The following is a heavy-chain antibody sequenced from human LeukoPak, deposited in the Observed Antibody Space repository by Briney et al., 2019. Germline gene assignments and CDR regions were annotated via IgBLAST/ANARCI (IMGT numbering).Heavy chain of an antibody. CDR2: IYTSGST. Sequence: TSETLSLTCTVSGGSISSYYWSWIRQPPGKGLEWIGYIYTSGSTNYNPSLKSRVTISVDTSKNQFSLKLSSVTAADTAVYYCASLYCTNGVCPYYYYYMDVWGKGTTVTVSS. J-gene: IGHJ6*03. CDR3: ASLYCTNGVCPYYYYYMDV. V-gene: IGHV4-4*09. CDR1: GGSISSYY. D-gene: IGHD2-8*01.